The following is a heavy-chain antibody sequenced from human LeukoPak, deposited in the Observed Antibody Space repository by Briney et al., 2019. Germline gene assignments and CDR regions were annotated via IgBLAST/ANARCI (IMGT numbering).Heavy chain of an antibody. CDR2: IYYSGST. V-gene: IGHV4-31*03. J-gene: IGHJ4*02. CDR3: ARDKGAAFDY. CDR1: GGSISSGGYY. D-gene: IGHD3-16*01. Sequence: KASETLPLTCTVSGGSISSGGYYWSWIRQHPGKGLEWIGYIYYSGSTYYNPSLKSRVTISVDTSMNQFSLKLSSVTAADTAVYYCARDKGAAFDYWGQGTLVTVSS.